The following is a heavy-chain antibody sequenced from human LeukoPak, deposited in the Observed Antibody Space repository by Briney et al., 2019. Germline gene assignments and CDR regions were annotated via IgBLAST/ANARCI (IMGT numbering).Heavy chain of an antibody. V-gene: IGHV3-30*18. CDR1: GFIFSNSA. Sequence: GRSLRLSCAASGFIFSNSAMHWVRQAPGKGLEWVAVISYDGSNKYYADSVKGRFTISRDNSKNTLYLQMNSLRAEDTAVYYCAKDFFSSGWYGYPTSDYWGQGTLVTVSS. J-gene: IGHJ4*02. CDR3: AKDFFSSGWYGYPTSDY. CDR2: ISYDGSNK. D-gene: IGHD6-19*01.